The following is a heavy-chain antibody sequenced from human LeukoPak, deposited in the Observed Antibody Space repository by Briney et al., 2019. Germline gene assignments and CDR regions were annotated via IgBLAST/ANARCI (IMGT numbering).Heavy chain of an antibody. Sequence: GGSLRLSCAASGFTFDDYTMHWVCQAPGKGLEWVSFISRDGGHTYYADSVKGRFTISRDNTKNSLFLQMNSLRADDSALYYCAKGDGYNGCFDCWGQGTLVTVST. CDR2: ISRDGGHT. V-gene: IGHV3-43*01. D-gene: IGHD5-24*01. J-gene: IGHJ4*02. CDR3: AKGDGYNGCFDC. CDR1: GFTFDDYT.